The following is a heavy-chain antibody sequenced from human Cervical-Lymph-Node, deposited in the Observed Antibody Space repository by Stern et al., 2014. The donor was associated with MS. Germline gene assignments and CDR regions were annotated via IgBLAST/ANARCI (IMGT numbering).Heavy chain of an antibody. D-gene: IGHD4-17*01. V-gene: IGHV5-51*03. CDR1: GYSFTSYW. Sequence: EVQLVESGAEVKKPGESLKISCQGSGYSFTSYWIGWVRQMPGKGLEWMGSIFSGDSDNRYSPSLQGPVKISADKSNRTAYLQWSSLKASDTAMYYCARPKDYGDFKNWGQGTLVTVSS. CDR2: IFSGDSDN. J-gene: IGHJ4*02. CDR3: ARPKDYGDFKN.